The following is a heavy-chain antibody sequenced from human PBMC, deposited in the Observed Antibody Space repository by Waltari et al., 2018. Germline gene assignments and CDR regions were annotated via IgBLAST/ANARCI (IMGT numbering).Heavy chain of an antibody. CDR2: ISWDSSIV. J-gene: IGHJ4*02. Sequence: EVHLVESGGASVQPGRSLRLSCAAYGFNFDDYAINWVRQAPGKGLEWVSGISWDSSIVNYADSVKGRFSISRDNAKKSLHLQMNSLKPDDTALYYCVKAMYGSGTTEFDSWGQGTLVTVSS. D-gene: IGHD3-10*01. V-gene: IGHV3-9*01. CDR3: VKAMYGSGTTEFDS. CDR1: GFNFDDYA.